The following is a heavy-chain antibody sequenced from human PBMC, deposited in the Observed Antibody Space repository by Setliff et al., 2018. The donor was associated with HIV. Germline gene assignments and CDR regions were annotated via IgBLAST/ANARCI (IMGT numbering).Heavy chain of an antibody. J-gene: IGHJ6*03. Sequence: SETLSLTCIVSGGSISSTSYYWGWIRQPPGRGLKWIGSINGSGNTFYNPSLKNRVTIYVDTSKNQFSLRLNSVTAADTAVYYCARDGYGDYEGYYYYYMDVWGKGTTVTVSS. V-gene: IGHV4-39*02. CDR2: INGSGNT. D-gene: IGHD4-17*01. CDR3: ARDGYGDYEGYYYYYMDV. CDR1: GGSISSTSYY.